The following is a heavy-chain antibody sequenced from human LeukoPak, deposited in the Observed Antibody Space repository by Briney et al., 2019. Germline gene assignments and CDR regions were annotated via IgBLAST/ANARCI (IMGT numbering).Heavy chain of an antibody. J-gene: IGHJ6*02. Sequence: PSETLSLACAVHGGSFSGYHWSWIRQSPGKGLEWIGETTYNGITNYNPSLKVTISVDTSKNLLSLKLSSVTAADTGIYFCTRSGLTGMRTYPRTSSYYYGMDVWGQGTAVTVSS. CDR3: TRSGLTGMRTYPRTSSYYYGMDV. CDR1: GGSFSGYH. CDR2: TTYNGIT. D-gene: IGHD1/OR15-1a*01. V-gene: IGHV4-34*01.